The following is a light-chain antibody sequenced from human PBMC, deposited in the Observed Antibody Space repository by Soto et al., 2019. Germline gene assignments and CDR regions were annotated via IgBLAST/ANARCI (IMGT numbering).Light chain of an antibody. CDR3: LQLNRYPLT. CDR2: SAS. CDR1: QPISNY. Sequence: DIQLTQSPSFLSASVGDRVTITCRASQPISNYLARYQQKPGKAPELLIYSASTLQSGVPSRFSGSGGGSWTEFSLTIRALQPDDFATYYCLQLNRYPLTFGGGTKV. J-gene: IGKJ4*01. V-gene: IGKV1-9*01.